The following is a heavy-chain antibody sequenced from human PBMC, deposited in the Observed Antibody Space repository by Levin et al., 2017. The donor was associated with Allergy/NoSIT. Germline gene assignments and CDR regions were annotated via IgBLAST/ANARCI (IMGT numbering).Heavy chain of an antibody. D-gene: IGHD5-12*01. V-gene: IGHV3-23*01. CDR1: GFTFSSYA. CDR2: ISGSGGST. J-gene: IGHJ3*02. CDR3: AKRMVAVETDSSAFDI. Sequence: AGGSLRLSCAASGFTFSSYAMSWVRQAPGKGLEWVSAISGSGGSTYYADSVKGRFTISRDNSKNTLYLQMNSLRAEDTAVYYCAKRMVAVETDSSAFDIWGQGTMVTVSS.